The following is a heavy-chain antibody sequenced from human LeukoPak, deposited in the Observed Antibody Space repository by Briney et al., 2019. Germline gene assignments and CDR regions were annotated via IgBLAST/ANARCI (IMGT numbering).Heavy chain of an antibody. V-gene: IGHV3-30*04. CDR1: GFTFSSYA. CDR3: ARAGYCSGGSCDGFDY. Sequence: GGSLRLSCAASGFTFSSYAMHWVRQAPGKGLEWVAVISYDGSNKYYADSVKGRFTISRDNSKNTLYLQMNSLRAEDTAVYYCARAGYCSGGSCDGFDYWGQGTLVTVSS. CDR2: ISYDGSNK. D-gene: IGHD2-15*01. J-gene: IGHJ4*02.